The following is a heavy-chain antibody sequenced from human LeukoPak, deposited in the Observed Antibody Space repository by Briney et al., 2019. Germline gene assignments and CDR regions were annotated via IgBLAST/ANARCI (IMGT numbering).Heavy chain of an antibody. V-gene: IGHV4-30-4*01. D-gene: IGHD4-17*01. CDR2: IFTSGTT. CDR1: GGSISSGHSY. Sequence: PSQTLSLTCTVSGGSISSGHSYWSWIRQPPGKGQEWIGYIFTSGTTHYNPSLKSRLTISLDTSNNHFSLRLSSVTAADTAVYYCARGGGYGDYPFDYWGQGTLVTVSS. J-gene: IGHJ4*02. CDR3: ARGGGYGDYPFDY.